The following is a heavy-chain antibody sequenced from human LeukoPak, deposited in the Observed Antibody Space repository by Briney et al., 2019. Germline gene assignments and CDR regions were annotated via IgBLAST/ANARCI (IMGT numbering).Heavy chain of an antibody. V-gene: IGHV3-7*01. CDR1: GFTFSSYW. CDR2: IEQDGSEE. CDR3: AREVGGFRNYYYYYMDV. D-gene: IGHD1-26*01. Sequence: GGSLRLSCAASGFTFSSYWMTWVRQAPGKGLEWVANIEQDGSEEYYVDSVKGRFTISRDNAKNSLYLQMNSLRAEDTAAYYCAREVGGFRNYYYYYMDVWGKGTTVTVSS. J-gene: IGHJ6*03.